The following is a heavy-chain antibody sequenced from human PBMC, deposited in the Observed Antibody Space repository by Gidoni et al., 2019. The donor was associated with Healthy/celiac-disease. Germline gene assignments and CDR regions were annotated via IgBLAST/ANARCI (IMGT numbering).Heavy chain of an antibody. CDR3: ARRARGLYANSHDY. D-gene: IGHD2-8*01. CDR2: INPNSGGT. J-gene: IGHJ4*02. Sequence: QVQLVQSGAEVKKPGHSVKVYCKASGHTFTGYYMHWVRQAPGQGLEWMGWINPNSGGTNYAQKCQGRVTMTMDTSFSTAYMELSRLRSDDTAVYYCARRARGLYANSHDYWGQGTLVTVSS. V-gene: IGHV1-2*02. CDR1: GHTFTGYY.